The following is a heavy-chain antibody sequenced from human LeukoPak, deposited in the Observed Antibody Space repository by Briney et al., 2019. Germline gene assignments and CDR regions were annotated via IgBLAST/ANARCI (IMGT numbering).Heavy chain of an antibody. CDR3: AKHRGIAAAGTDNWFDP. D-gene: IGHD6-13*01. V-gene: IGHV3-21*06. CDR2: ISLSSSYI. J-gene: IGHJ5*02. CDR1: GFTFRSYS. Sequence: PGGSLRLSCAASGFTFRSYSMNWVRQAPGKGLEWVSSISLSSSYIYYADSVKGRFTISRDNAKNSLYLQMNSLRAEDTAVYYCAKHRGIAAAGTDNWFDPWGQGTLVTVSS.